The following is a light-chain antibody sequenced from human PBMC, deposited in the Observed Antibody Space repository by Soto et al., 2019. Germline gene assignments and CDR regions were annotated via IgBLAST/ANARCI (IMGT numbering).Light chain of an antibody. J-gene: IGLJ3*02. Sequence: QSVLTQSPSASASLGASVKLTCTLSSGHSSYAIAWHQQQPEKGPRYLMKVNSDGSHSKGDGIPDRFSGSSSGAEGYLTISCLQSEDEADYYCQTWGTGPWVFGGGTKLTVL. CDR3: QTWGTGPWV. CDR1: SGHSSYA. CDR2: VNSDGSH. V-gene: IGLV4-69*01.